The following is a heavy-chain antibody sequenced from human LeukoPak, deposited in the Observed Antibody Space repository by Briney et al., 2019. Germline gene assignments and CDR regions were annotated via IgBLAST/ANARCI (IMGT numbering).Heavy chain of an antibody. D-gene: IGHD4-11*01. V-gene: IGHV4-38-2*02. CDR1: GYSISSGYY. CDR3: ARDPASKAFDI. J-gene: IGHJ3*02. CDR2: IYHSGST. Sequence: PSETLSLTCTVSGYSISSGYYWGWIRQPPGKGLEWIGSIYHSGSTYYNPSLKSRVTTSVDTSKNQFSLKLSSVTAADTAVYYCARDPASKAFDIWGQGTMVTVSS.